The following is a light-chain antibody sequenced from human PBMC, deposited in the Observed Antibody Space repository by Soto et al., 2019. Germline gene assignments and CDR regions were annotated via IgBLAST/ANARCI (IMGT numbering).Light chain of an antibody. Sequence: DIQMTQSPSSLSASVGDRVTITCRASQSISTYLSWYQQKPGKAPNLLIYTASSLQSGVPSRFSGSGSGTEFTLTISSLQTEDFAIYYCEQGESTPQVTFGGGTKVEIK. V-gene: IGKV1-39*01. CDR2: TAS. CDR3: EQGESTPQVT. J-gene: IGKJ4*01. CDR1: QSISTY.